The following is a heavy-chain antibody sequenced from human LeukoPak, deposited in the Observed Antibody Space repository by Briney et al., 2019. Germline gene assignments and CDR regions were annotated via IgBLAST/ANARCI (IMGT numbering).Heavy chain of an antibody. V-gene: IGHV3-23*01. J-gene: IGHJ4*02. CDR2: ISGSGGST. CDR1: GFTFNSYA. D-gene: IGHD1-20*01. Sequence: GGSLRLSCAASGFTFNSYAMSWLRQAPGKGLEWVSAISGSGGSTYYADSVKGRFTISRDNSKNMLYLQMNSLRAEDTAVFYCAKALTGTTPLDYWGQGTLVTVSS. CDR3: AKALTGTTPLDY.